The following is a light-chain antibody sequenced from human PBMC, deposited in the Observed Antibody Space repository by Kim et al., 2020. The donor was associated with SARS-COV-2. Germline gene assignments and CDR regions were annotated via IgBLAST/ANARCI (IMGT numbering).Light chain of an antibody. CDR1: IIGSKS. J-gene: IGLJ3*02. V-gene: IGLV3-21*04. CDR2: YDS. Sequence: SYELTQPPSVSVAPGKTARITCGGNIIGSKSVHWYQQKPGQAPVLVIYYDSDRPSGIPERFSGSNSGNTATLTISRVEAGDEADYYCQVWDSSSDHPGVFGGGTQLTVL. CDR3: QVWDSSSDHPGV.